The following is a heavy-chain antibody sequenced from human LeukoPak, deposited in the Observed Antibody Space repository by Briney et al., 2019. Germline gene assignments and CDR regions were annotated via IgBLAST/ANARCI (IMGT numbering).Heavy chain of an antibody. CDR1: GGSITISSYY. J-gene: IGHJ4*02. V-gene: IGHV4-61*05. D-gene: IGHD5-12*01. Sequence: SETLSLTCTVSGGSITISSYYWNWIRQPPGKGLEWIGHVFYSGSTYYNPSLKSRVTISVDTSKNQFSLKLSSVTAADTAVYYCARVATIQTAFDYWGQGTLVTVSS. CDR2: VFYSGST. CDR3: ARVATIQTAFDY.